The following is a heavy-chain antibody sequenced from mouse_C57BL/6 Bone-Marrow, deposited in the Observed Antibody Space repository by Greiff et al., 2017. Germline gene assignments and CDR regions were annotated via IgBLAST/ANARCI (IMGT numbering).Heavy chain of an antibody. J-gene: IGHJ2*01. CDR2: ISYDGSN. V-gene: IGHV3-6*01. CDR3: ARDPHYYGSSYHYFDY. Sequence: ESGPGLVKPSQSLSLTCSVTGYSITSGYYWNWIRQFPGNKLEWMGYISYDGSNNYNPSLKNRISITRDTSKNQFFLKLNSVTTEDTATYYCARDPHYYGSSYHYFDYWGQGTTLTVSS. CDR1: GYSITSGYY. D-gene: IGHD1-1*01.